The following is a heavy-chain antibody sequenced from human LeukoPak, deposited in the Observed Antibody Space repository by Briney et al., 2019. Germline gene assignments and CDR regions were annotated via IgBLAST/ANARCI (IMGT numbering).Heavy chain of an antibody. CDR3: ASEERVLAIDH. Sequence: GGSLIFSCAASGFSSRNRVMHGVRQAPGKGLEYVSAINSNGDTTYYGNSVKGRFTISRDNAKSTLYLQMGSLRPADTAVYYCASEERVLAIDHWGGSAVDSVSS. CDR1: GFSSRNRV. V-gene: IGHV3-64*01. J-gene: IGHJ1*01. CDR2: INSNGDTT. D-gene: IGHD3-9*01.